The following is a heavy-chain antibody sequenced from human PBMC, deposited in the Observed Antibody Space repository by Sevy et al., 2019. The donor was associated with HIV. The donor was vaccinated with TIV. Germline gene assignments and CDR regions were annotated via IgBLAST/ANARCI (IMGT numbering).Heavy chain of an antibody. CDR1: GFSLTTSD. Sequence: GESLKISCAASGFSLTTSDMHWVRQAPGKGLEWVAYVRNDGSNKYYADSVKGRFTISRDIAKNTLHLQMNSLRAEDTAVYYCARDLEFYDYGDYGPAFMPDYWGQGTLVTVSS. D-gene: IGHD4-17*01. J-gene: IGHJ4*02. V-gene: IGHV3-30*02. CDR3: ARDLEFYDYGDYGPAFMPDY. CDR2: VRNDGSNK.